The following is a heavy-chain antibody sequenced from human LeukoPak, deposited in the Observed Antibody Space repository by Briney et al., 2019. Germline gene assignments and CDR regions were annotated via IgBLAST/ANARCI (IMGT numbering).Heavy chain of an antibody. Sequence: PGGSLRLSCTASGFIFSTYWMHWVRQAPGKGLEWVSSISGSGTSTYYADSVKGRFTISRDNSKNTLYLQMNSLRAEDTAEYYCAKTMGAIDHDYWGQGTLVTVSS. CDR1: GFIFSTYW. J-gene: IGHJ4*02. CDR3: AKTMGAIDHDY. D-gene: IGHD1-26*01. V-gene: IGHV3-23*01. CDR2: ISGSGTST.